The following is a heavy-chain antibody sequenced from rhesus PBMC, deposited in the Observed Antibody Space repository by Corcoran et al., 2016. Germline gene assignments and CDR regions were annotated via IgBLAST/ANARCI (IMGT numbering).Heavy chain of an antibody. J-gene: IGHJ5-1*01. CDR3: TSERGGRFDV. V-gene: IGHV3-100*02. Sequence: DVQLVESGGGLVKPGGSLRLSCVASGFTFSSYEMHWVRQAPGKGVAWLSVISASDGTTYSADSVKCRFTNSRDNAKTSLFLQMNSLGAEDTAVYYCTSERGGRFDVWGAGVLVTVSS. CDR2: ISASDGTT. D-gene: IGHD3-34*01. CDR1: GFTFSSYE.